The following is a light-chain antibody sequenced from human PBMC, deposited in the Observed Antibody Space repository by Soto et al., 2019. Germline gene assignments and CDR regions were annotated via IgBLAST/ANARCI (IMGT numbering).Light chain of an antibody. CDR3: SSYADSNNLM. CDR2: EVS. Sequence: QSALTQPPSASGSPGQSVTISCTGTSSDVGGYNYVSWYQQHPGKAPKLMIYEVSKRPSGVPDRFSGSKSGNTASLTVSGPQAEDEADYYCSSYADSNNLMFGGGTKLTVL. J-gene: IGLJ3*02. V-gene: IGLV2-8*01. CDR1: SSDVGGYNY.